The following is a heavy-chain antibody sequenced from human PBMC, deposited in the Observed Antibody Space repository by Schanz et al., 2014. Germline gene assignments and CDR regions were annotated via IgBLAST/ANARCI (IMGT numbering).Heavy chain of an antibody. V-gene: IGHV4-31*01. Sequence: QVRMQESGPGLVKPSQTLSLTCTVSGGSISRGTHYWTWIRQLPGKGLEWIGHIYYTGTISVDTSKTQFSLKLSSVTAADTAVYYCARDALGGPHNWFDPWGQGTLVSVSS. CDR3: ARDALGGPHNWFDP. D-gene: IGHD3-16*01. CDR2: IYYTG. CDR1: GGSISRGTHY. J-gene: IGHJ5*02.